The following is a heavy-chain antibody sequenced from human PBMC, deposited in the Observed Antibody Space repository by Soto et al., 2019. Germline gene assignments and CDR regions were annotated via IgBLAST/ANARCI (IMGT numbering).Heavy chain of an antibody. CDR2: ISYDGSNK. J-gene: IGHJ4*02. Sequence: GGSLRLSCAASGFTFSSYAMHWVRQAPGKGLEWVAVISYDGSNKYYADSVKGRFTISRDNSKNTLYLQMNSLRAEDTAVYYCARGWEMATMNPQRRYFDSRGQGTLVT. CDR3: ARGWEMATMNPQRRYFDS. V-gene: IGHV3-30-3*01. CDR1: GFTFSSYA. D-gene: IGHD1-26*01.